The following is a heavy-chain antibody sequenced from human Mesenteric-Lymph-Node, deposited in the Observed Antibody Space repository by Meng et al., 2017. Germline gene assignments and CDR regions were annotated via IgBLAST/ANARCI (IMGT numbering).Heavy chain of an antibody. CDR1: TFSISSVHH. Sequence: SETLSLTCTFSTFSISSVHHWGWIRQPAGKGLEWIGRIYTSGSTNYNPSLKSRVTISVDTSKNQFSLKLSSVTAADTAVYYCARVIGYCSGVSCYTLTGDDAFDIWGQGTMVTVSS. D-gene: IGHD2-15*01. CDR2: IYTSGST. CDR3: ARVIGYCSGVSCYTLTGDDAFDI. V-gene: IGHV4-61*02. J-gene: IGHJ3*02.